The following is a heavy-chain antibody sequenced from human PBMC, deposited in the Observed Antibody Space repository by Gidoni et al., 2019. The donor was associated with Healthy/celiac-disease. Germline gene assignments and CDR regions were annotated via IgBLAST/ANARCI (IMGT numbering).Heavy chain of an antibody. J-gene: IGHJ6*02. CDR2: IYYSGST. D-gene: IGHD3-10*01. CDR1: GGSSSSYY. V-gene: IGHV4-59*01. Sequence: QVQLQESGPGLVKPSETLSPTSTVSGGSSSSYYWSWIRQPPGKGLEWIGYIYYSGSTNYTPSLKSRVTISVDTSKNQFSLKLSSVTAADTAVYYCARLWLSYSYGMDVWGQGTTVTVSS. CDR3: ARLWLSYSYGMDV.